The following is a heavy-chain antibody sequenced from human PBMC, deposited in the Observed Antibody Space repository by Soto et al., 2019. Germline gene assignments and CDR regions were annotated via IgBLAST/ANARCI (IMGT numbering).Heavy chain of an antibody. CDR1: GYTFNTYG. V-gene: IGHV1-18*01. CDR3: ARDPHEFWTSYWFDP. D-gene: IGHD3-3*01. J-gene: IGHJ5*02. CDR2: ISAYDGKT. Sequence: GVSVEVSCKTSGYTFNTYGINWVRQDPGQGLELMGWISAYDGKTTYAEKFQGRVTLTTDTSTSTAYMELRSLRSDDTAIYYCARDPHEFWTSYWFDPWGQGTPVTVS.